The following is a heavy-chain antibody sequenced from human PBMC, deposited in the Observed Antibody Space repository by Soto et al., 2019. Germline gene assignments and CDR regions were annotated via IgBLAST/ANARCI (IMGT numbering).Heavy chain of an antibody. Sequence: GASVKVSCKASGYTFTSYGISWVRQAPGQGLEWMGWISAYNGNTNYAQKLQGRVTMTTDTSTSTAYMERRSLRSDDTAVYYCARNQVIVGDRSPAHDYSRQGTLVPVSS. D-gene: IGHD2-15*01. CDR1: GYTFTSYG. CDR3: ARNQVIVGDRSPAHDY. CDR2: ISAYNGNT. J-gene: IGHJ4*02. V-gene: IGHV1-18*01.